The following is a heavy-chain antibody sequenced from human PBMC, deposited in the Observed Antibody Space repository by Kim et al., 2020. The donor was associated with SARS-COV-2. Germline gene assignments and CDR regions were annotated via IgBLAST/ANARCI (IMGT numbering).Heavy chain of an antibody. D-gene: IGHD4-17*01. V-gene: IGHV4-34*01. Sequence: SETLSLTCAVYGGSFSGYYWSWIRQPPGKGLEWIGEINHSGSTNYNPSLKSRVTISVDTSKNQFSLKLSSVTAADTAVYYCARGLMTTVTTDFDYWGQGT. CDR2: INHSGST. CDR3: ARGLMTTVTTDFDY. CDR1: GGSFSGYY. J-gene: IGHJ4*02.